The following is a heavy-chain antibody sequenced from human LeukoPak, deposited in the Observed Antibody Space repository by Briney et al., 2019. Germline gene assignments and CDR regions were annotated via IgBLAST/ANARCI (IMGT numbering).Heavy chain of an antibody. CDR2: FDPEDGET. V-gene: IGHV1-24*01. CDR1: GYTLTELS. J-gene: IGHJ5*02. D-gene: IGHD3-9*01. CDR3: ATVSDILTGGGNGNWFDP. Sequence: ASVKVSCKVSGYTLTELSMHWVRQAPGKGLEWMGGFDPEDGETIYAQKFQGRVTMTEDTSTDTTYMELSSLRSEDTAVYYCATVSDILTGGGNGNWFDPWGQGTLVTVSS.